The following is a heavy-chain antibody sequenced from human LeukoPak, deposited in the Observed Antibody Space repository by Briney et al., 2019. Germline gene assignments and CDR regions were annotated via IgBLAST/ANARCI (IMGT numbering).Heavy chain of an antibody. D-gene: IGHD6-6*01. CDR1: GFTFSSYS. Sequence: GGSLRLSCAASGFTFSSYSMNWVRQAPGKGLEWVSVIYSGGYTYYADSVKGRFTISRDNSKNTLYLQMNSLRAEDTAVYYCARDRRVNYSYGMDVWGQGTTVTVSS. J-gene: IGHJ6*02. CDR2: IYSGGYT. CDR3: ARDRRVNYSYGMDV. V-gene: IGHV3-66*01.